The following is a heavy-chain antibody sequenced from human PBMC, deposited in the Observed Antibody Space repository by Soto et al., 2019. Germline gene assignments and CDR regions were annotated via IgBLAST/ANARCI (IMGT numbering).Heavy chain of an antibody. D-gene: IGHD3-16*01. V-gene: IGHV3-11*01. J-gene: IGHJ3*01. Sequence: QVQLVESGGGLVKPGGSLRLSCAASGFMFRDYYMSWIRQAPGKGLEWVSYISSGGRTKYYEDAVKGRFTISRDNAKNSRYLQMISWRAEDTAIYYCARGGEGFDDDVWGSYSQGAFDVWGQGTMVTVSS. CDR1: GFMFRDYY. CDR2: ISSGGRTK. CDR3: ARGGEGFDDDVWGSYSQGAFDV.